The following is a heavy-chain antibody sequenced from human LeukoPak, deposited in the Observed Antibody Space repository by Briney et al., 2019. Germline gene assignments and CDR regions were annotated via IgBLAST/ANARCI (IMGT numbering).Heavy chain of an antibody. D-gene: IGHD3-10*01. V-gene: IGHV1-18*01. J-gene: IGHJ4*02. CDR3: ARDYGSGSYHQFDY. Sequence: ASEKASCKASGYTFTSYGISWVRQAPGQGLEWMGWISAYNGNTNYAQKLQGRVTMTTDTSTSTAYMELRSLRSDDTAVYYCARDYGSGSYHQFDYWGQGTLVTVSS. CDR2: ISAYNGNT. CDR1: GYTFTSYG.